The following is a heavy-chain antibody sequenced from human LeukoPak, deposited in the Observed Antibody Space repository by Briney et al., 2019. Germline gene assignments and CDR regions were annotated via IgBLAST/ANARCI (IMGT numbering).Heavy chain of an antibody. Sequence: ASVNVSCKASGYTFTSYYIHWVRQAPGQGLEWMGIINPSGGSTNYAEKFQGRVTMTRDTSTSTVYMELSSLRSEDTAVYYCAREEMATSRGFDYWGQGTLVTVSS. J-gene: IGHJ4*02. CDR2: INPSGGST. CDR3: AREEMATSRGFDY. V-gene: IGHV1-46*01. CDR1: GYTFTSYY. D-gene: IGHD5-24*01.